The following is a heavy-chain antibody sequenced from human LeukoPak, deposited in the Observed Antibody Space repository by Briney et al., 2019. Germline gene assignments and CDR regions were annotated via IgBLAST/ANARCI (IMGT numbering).Heavy chain of an antibody. V-gene: IGHV4-61*02. CDR2: IYTNGNT. D-gene: IGHD3-16*01. Sequence: SQTLSLTCSVSGGSLSSGGYYWTWIRQPAGKGPEWIGRIYTNGNTNYNPSLKSRVTMSVDTSKNQFSLNLSSVTAADTAVYYCARDMMGHDDAFDIWGQGTRVTVSS. J-gene: IGHJ3*02. CDR1: GGSLSSGGYY. CDR3: ARDMMGHDDAFDI.